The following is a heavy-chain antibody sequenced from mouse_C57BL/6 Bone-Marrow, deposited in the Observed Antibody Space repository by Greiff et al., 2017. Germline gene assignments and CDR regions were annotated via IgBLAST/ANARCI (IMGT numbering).Heavy chain of an antibody. D-gene: IGHD2-1*01. CDR1: GYTFTSYW. CDR3: ARCGIYYGNYPYAMDY. V-gene: IGHV1-64*01. J-gene: IGHJ4*01. CDR2: IHPNSGST. Sequence: QVQLQQSGAELVKPGASVKLSCKASGYTFTSYWMHWVKQRPGQGLEWIGMIHPNSGSTYYTEKFKSKATLTVDKSSSTAYMQLSILTSEGAAVYYCARCGIYYGNYPYAMDYWGQGTSVTVSS.